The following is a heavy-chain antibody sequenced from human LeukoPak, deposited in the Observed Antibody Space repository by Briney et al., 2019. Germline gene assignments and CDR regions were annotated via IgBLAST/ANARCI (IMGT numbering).Heavy chain of an antibody. CDR3: ARIERCDY. CDR1: GFTFSTYV. Sequence: PGGSLRLSCVTSGFTFSTYVMSWVRKFPGKGLEWLSSIGTSGATTTYADSVKGRFTISRDNSEYTLYLQMNSLRVEDTAEYYCARIERCDYWGQGTLATVSS. J-gene: IGHJ4*02. CDR2: IGTSGATT. V-gene: IGHV3-23*01.